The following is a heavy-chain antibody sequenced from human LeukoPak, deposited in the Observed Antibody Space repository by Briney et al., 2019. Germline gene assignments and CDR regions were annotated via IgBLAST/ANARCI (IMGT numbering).Heavy chain of an antibody. J-gene: IGHJ4*02. CDR3: ARHASPDIVIVPAATFDY. D-gene: IGHD2-2*01. CDR2: IYYSGST. Sequence: SETLSLTCTVSGGSISSNYWSWIRQPPGKGLEWIGYIYYSGSTNCNPSLKSRVTTSVDTSTNQFSLKLTSVTAADTAVYYCARHASPDIVIVPAATFDYWGQGTLVTVSS. V-gene: IGHV4-59*08. CDR1: GGSISSNY.